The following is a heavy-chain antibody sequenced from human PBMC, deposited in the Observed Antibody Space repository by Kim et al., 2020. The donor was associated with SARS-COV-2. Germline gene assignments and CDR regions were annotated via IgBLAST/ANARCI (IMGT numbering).Heavy chain of an antibody. V-gene: IGHV4-59*12. Sequence: SETLSLTCTVSGGSISTYYWSWIRQPPGKGLEWIGYIYYSGSTNYNPSLESRVTISVDMPKNQFSLKLTSVTAADTAVYYCARVAATSYYYYGMDVWGQGTTVTVSS. CDR2: IYYSGST. J-gene: IGHJ6*02. CDR3: ARVAATSYYYYGMDV. CDR1: GGSISTYY. D-gene: IGHD2-15*01.